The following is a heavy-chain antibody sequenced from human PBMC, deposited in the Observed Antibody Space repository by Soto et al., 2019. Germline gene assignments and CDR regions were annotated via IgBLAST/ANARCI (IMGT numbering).Heavy chain of an antibody. Sequence: GSGPTLVNPTQTLTLTCTFSGFSLSTSGVGVGWIRQPPGKALEWLALIFWDDDKRYSPSLKSRLTITKDTSKNQVVLTMTNVYPVDTATYYCARIRLSAIFRVDFDFWGQGTLVPVSS. CDR2: IFWDDDK. CDR1: GFSLSTSGVG. V-gene: IGHV2-5*02. CDR3: ARIRLSAIFRVDFDF. J-gene: IGHJ4*02. D-gene: IGHD3-3*01.